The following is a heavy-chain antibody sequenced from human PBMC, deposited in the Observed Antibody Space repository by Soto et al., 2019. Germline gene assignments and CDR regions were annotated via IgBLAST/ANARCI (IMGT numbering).Heavy chain of an antibody. CDR3: ARDLAAGDY. Sequence: QVQLVQSGAEVKKPGASVKLSYRTSGYTFTHYYIHWVRQAPGQGLEWLAIINPASGSTNYAQDSQGRVTLTMDTSTTTVYMELSGLRAEDTAIFYCARDLAAGDYWGQGTLVTVSS. CDR1: GYTFTHYY. V-gene: IGHV1-46*01. D-gene: IGHD6-13*01. J-gene: IGHJ4*02. CDR2: INPASGST.